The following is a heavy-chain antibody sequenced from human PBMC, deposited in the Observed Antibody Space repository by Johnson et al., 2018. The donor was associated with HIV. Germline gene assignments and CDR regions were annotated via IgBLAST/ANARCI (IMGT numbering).Heavy chain of an antibody. CDR2: ISYDGSNK. CDR1: GFTFSSYA. CDR3: AETPGIAAAGTGYAFDI. D-gene: IGHD6-13*01. Sequence: QLVESGGGLVQPGGSLRLSCAASGFTFSSYAMSWVRQDPGKGLEWVAVISYDGSNKYYADSVKGRFTISRDNSKNTLYLQMNSLRAEDTAVYYCAETPGIAAAGTGYAFDIWGQGTMVTVSS. J-gene: IGHJ3*02. V-gene: IGHV3-30*04.